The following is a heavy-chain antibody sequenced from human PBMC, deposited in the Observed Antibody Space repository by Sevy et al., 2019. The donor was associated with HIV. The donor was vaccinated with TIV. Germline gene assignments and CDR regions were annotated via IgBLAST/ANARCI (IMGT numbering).Heavy chain of an antibody. CDR1: GYTFTNHG. Sequence: ASVKVSCKASGYTFTNHGISWVRQAPGQGLEWMGWINPHNGNTKYAQKLQGRVTMTTGTSTNTAYMEVRSLRSDDTAVYYCAREGTLVTMIIWGQGTLVTVSS. CDR2: INPHNGNT. D-gene: IGHD3-22*01. V-gene: IGHV1-18*01. J-gene: IGHJ4*02. CDR3: AREGTLVTMII.